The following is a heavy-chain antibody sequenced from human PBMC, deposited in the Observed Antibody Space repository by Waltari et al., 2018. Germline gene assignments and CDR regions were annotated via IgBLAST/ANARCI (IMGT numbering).Heavy chain of an antibody. CDR2: INPNSGGT. J-gene: IGHJ4*02. CDR1: GYTFTDYY. D-gene: IGHD3-22*01. Sequence: QVQLVQSGAEVKKPGASVKVSCKASGYTFTDYYMHWVRQAPGQGLALMGWINPNSGGTNYAKKFQGRVTRTRDTSISTAYMELSSLRSDDTAVYYCSRVPLGVYYYDSTGYYHFDYWGQGTLVTVSS. CDR3: SRVPLGVYYYDSTGYYHFDY. V-gene: IGHV1-2*02.